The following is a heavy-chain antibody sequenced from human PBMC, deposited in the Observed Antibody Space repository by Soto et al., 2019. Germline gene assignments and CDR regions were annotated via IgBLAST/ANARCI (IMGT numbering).Heavy chain of an antibody. CDR1: GGSIRTSNW. CDR3: ARTSTSGTRFDY. V-gene: IGHV4-4*02. J-gene: IGHJ4*02. CDR2: VYHSGST. D-gene: IGHD1-1*01. Sequence: QVQLQESGPGLVKPSGTLSLTCAVSGGSIRTSNWWSWVRQPPGKGLEWIGEVYHSGSTNYNPSFKSRGAMSVDKSKNQFSLKLNSVTAADTALYYCARTSTSGTRFDYWGQGSLVTVSS.